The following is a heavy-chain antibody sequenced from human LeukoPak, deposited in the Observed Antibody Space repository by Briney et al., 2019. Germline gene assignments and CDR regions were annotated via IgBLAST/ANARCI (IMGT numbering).Heavy chain of an antibody. CDR1: GFTVSGNY. CDR3: ARGRRDYGDYPY. CDR2: IYSGGDT. V-gene: IGHV3-53*01. Sequence: GGSLRLSCAASGFTVSGNYMSWVRQAPGKGLEWVSVIYSGGDTYSADSVKGRFTTSRDNSKNTLYLQMNSLRAEDTAVYYCARGRRDYGDYPYWGQGTLVTASS. J-gene: IGHJ4*02. D-gene: IGHD4-17*01.